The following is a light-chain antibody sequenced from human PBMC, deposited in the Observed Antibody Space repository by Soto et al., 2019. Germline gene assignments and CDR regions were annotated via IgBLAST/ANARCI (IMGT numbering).Light chain of an antibody. CDR3: QQYNSYAGRT. CDR2: DAS. CDR1: QSISSW. Sequence: DIQMTQSPYTLSASVGDRVTITCRASQSISSWLAWYQQKPGKAPKLLIYDASSLESGVPSRFSGSGSGTEFTLTISSLQPDDFATYHCQQYNSYAGRTFGQGTKVDIK. J-gene: IGKJ1*01. V-gene: IGKV1-5*01.